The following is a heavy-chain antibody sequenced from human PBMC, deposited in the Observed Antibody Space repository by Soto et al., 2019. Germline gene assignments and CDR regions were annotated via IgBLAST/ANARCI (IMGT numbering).Heavy chain of an antibody. D-gene: IGHD3-22*01. J-gene: IGHJ4*02. CDR1: GFTVSSNY. Sequence: LSLTCAASGFTVSSNYMSWVRQAPGKGLEWVSVIYSGGSTYYADSVKGRFTISRDNSKNTLYLQMNSLRAEDTAVYYCATGIGDSSGYFDYWGQGTLVTVSS. V-gene: IGHV3-53*01. CDR2: IYSGGST. CDR3: ATGIGDSSGYFDY.